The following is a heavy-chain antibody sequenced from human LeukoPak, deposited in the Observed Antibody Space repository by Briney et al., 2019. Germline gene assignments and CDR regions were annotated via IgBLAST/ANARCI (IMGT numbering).Heavy chain of an antibody. CDR1: GYTFTGYY. CDR3: ARDFGNSGYDFYGYYYGMDV. V-gene: IGHV1-2*02. J-gene: IGHJ6*02. D-gene: IGHD5-12*01. Sequence: ASVKVSCKASGYTFTGYYMHWVRQAPGQGLEWMGWINPISGGTNYAQKFQGRVTMTRDTSISTAYMELSRLRSDDTAVYYCARDFGNSGYDFYGYYYGMDVWGQGTTVTVSS. CDR2: INPISGGT.